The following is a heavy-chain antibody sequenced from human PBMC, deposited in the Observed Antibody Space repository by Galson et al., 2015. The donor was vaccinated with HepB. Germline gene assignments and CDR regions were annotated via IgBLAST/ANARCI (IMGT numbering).Heavy chain of an antibody. D-gene: IGHD6-6*01. CDR2: ISYDGLNK. Sequence: SLRLSCAASGFTFRSYGMHWVRQAPGKGLEWVAVISYDGLNKYYADSVKGRFTISRDNSKNTLYLQMNSLGAEDTAVYYCAKEVGSSSPLDLYYYYYAMDVWGQGTTVTVSS. V-gene: IGHV3-30*18. CDR1: GFTFRSYG. CDR3: AKEVGSSSPLDLYYYYYAMDV. J-gene: IGHJ6*02.